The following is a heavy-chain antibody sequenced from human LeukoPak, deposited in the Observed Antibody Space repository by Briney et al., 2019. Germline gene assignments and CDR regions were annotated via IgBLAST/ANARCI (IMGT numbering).Heavy chain of an antibody. Sequence: SVKVSCRPSGGSFNTYAINWVRQAPGQGLEWMGGIIPIFGTANYAQKFQGRVTITADESTSTAYMELSSLRSEDTAVYYCARERSTAGWFDPWGQGTLVTVSS. J-gene: IGHJ5*02. CDR3: ARERSTAGWFDP. CDR2: IIPIFGTA. CDR1: GGSFNTYA. V-gene: IGHV1-69*13. D-gene: IGHD5-24*01.